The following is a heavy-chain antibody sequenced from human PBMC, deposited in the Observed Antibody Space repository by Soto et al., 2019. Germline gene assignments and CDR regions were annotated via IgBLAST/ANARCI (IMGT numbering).Heavy chain of an antibody. D-gene: IGHD2-15*01. CDR2: IKSKTDGGTT. Sequence: GGSLRLSCAASGFTFSNAWMSWVRQAPGKGLEWVGRIKSKTDGGTTDYAAPVKGRFTISRDDSKNTLYLQMNSLKTEDTAVYYCTTDPYSQAATPHYWGQGTLVTVSS. V-gene: IGHV3-15*01. J-gene: IGHJ4*02. CDR1: GFTFSNAW. CDR3: TTDPYSQAATPHY.